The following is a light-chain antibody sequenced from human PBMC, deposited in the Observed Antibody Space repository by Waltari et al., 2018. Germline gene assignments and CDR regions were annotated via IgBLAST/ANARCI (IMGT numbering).Light chain of an antibody. Sequence: DIQMTQSPSSLSASVGDRVTITCRASQGISNYLAWYQQKPGKVPKLLIYAASTLQSGFPSRFSGSGTGTYFTLTISSLQPEDGATYYCQKYNSAPRTFGQGTKVEIK. CDR3: QKYNSAPRT. V-gene: IGKV1-27*01. CDR2: AAS. CDR1: QGISNY. J-gene: IGKJ1*01.